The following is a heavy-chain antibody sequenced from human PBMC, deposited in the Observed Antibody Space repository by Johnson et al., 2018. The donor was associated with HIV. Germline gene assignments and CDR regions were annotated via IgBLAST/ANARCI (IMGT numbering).Heavy chain of an antibody. J-gene: IGHJ3*02. Sequence: QVQLVESGGGVVQPGRSLRLSCAASGFTFNSYGMHWVRQAPGKGLEWVAMISNDGSNKYYADSVKGRFTISRDNSKNTLYLQMNSLRVEDTAVYYCAKDGGWPENAFDIWGQGTMVTVSS. CDR2: ISNDGSNK. V-gene: IGHV3-30*18. CDR3: AKDGGWPENAFDI. D-gene: IGHD6-19*01. CDR1: GFTFNSYG.